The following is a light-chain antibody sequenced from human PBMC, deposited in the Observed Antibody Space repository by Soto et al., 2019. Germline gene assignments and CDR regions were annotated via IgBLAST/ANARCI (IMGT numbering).Light chain of an antibody. CDR2: GAS. V-gene: IGKV3-20*01. Sequence: EIVLTQSPGTLSLSPGERATLSCRASQSFSSSYLAWYQQKPGQAPRLLIYGASSRATGIPDRFSGSGSGTDFTLTISSLEPEDLAVYYWQHYGSALFTFGPGTKVDVK. CDR3: QHYGSALFT. CDR1: QSFSSSY. J-gene: IGKJ3*01.